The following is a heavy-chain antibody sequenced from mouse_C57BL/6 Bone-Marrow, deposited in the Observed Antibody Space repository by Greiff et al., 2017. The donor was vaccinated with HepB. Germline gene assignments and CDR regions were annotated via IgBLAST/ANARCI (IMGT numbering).Heavy chain of an antibody. D-gene: IGHD2-1*01. J-gene: IGHJ1*03. CDR3: ARRDGNYWYFDV. Sequence: QVQLQQPGAELVKPGASVKMSCKASGYTFTSYWITWVKQRPGQGLEWIGDIYPGSGSTNYNEKFKSKATLTVDTSSSTAYMQRSSLTSEDSAVYYCARRDGNYWYFDVWGTGTTVTVSS. CDR2: IYPGSGST. V-gene: IGHV1-55*01. CDR1: GYTFTSYW.